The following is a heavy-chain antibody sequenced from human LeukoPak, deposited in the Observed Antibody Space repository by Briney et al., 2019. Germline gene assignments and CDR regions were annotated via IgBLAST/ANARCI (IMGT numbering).Heavy chain of an antibody. D-gene: IGHD2-2*03. J-gene: IGHJ4*02. V-gene: IGHV3-23*01. CDR2: IGGSGTRT. CDR3: AKDSDWILCDD. CDR1: GFTFTTYG. Sequence: GGTLRHSCSASGFTFTTYGMNGVRQAPGKGREWVSGIGGSGTRTHYAHSLKGRVTLSRDKFKNTRYLSINNPRDENTALYNCAKDSDWILCDDWAQGTVVTVSS.